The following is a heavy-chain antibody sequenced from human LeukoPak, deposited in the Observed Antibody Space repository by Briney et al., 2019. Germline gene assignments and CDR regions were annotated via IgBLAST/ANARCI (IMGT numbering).Heavy chain of an antibody. J-gene: IGHJ5*02. CDR1: GGSISSYY. V-gene: IGHV4-59*01. CDR2: IYYSGST. D-gene: IGHD3-3*01. Sequence: SETLSLTCTVSGGSISSYYWSWIRQPPGKGLEWIGYIYYSGSTNYNPSPKSRVTISVDTSKNQFSLKLSSVTAADTAVYYCARVRSNYYDFWSGYNNWFDPWGQGTLVTVSS. CDR3: ARVRSNYYDFWSGYNNWFDP.